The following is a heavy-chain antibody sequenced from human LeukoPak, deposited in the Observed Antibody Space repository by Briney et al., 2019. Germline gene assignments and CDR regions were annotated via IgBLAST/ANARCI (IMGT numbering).Heavy chain of an antibody. Sequence: SETLSLTCTVSGGSISSYYWSWIRQPPGKGLEWVGYIYYSGSTNYNPSLKSRVTTSVDTSKNQLSLKLSSVTAADTAVYYCARDLSDYYGSGSYRPIDAFDIWGQGTMVTVSS. V-gene: IGHV4-59*12. CDR1: GGSISSYY. D-gene: IGHD3-10*01. J-gene: IGHJ3*02. CDR2: IYYSGST. CDR3: ARDLSDYYGSGSYRPIDAFDI.